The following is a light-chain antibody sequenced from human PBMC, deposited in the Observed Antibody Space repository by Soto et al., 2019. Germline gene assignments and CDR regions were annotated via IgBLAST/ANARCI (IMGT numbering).Light chain of an antibody. CDR1: QGITTY. CDR3: QQRDSWPVT. J-gene: IGKJ4*01. Sequence: EIVLTQSPATLSLSPGEGATLSCTASQGITTYLAWYQQKPGQAPRLLIYEASNRATGIPGRFRGSGSGTDFTLTISGLQPEDSAVYYCQQRDSWPVTFGGGSKVEIK. V-gene: IGKV3-11*01. CDR2: EAS.